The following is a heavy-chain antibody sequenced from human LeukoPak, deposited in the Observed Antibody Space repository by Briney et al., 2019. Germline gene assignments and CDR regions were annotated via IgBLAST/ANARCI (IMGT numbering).Heavy chain of an antibody. CDR2: INYSGNT. D-gene: IGHD3-22*01. J-gene: IGHJ5*02. CDR1: GGSIRSYY. V-gene: IGHV4-59*12. Sequence: SETLSLTCTVSGGSIRSYYWSWIRQPPGKGLEWIGYINYSGNTDYNPSLKSRVTVSVDTSKNQFSLKLSSVTAADTAVYYCARDRPLYYYDSSGYYPWGQGTLVTVSS. CDR3: ARDRPLYYYDSSGYYP.